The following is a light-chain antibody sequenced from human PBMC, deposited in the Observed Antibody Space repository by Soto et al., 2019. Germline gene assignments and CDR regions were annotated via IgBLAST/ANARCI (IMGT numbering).Light chain of an antibody. J-gene: IGKJ4*01. CDR3: QHRNNRPL. V-gene: IGKV3-11*01. CDR2: DAS. CDR1: QTVSNN. Sequence: EIVLAQSPATLSLSPGERATLSCRASQTVSNNLAWYQQKPGQAPRLLIYDASNRATGIPARYNGSGSGTDFTLTISSLEPEDFAVYYCQHRNNRPLFGGGTKVEIK.